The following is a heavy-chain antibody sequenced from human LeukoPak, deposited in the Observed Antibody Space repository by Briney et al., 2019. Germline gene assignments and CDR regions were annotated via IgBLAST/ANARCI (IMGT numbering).Heavy chain of an antibody. Sequence: SETLSLTCTVSGGSISSYYWSWIRQPPGKGLEWIGYIYYSGSTNYNPSLKSRVTISVDTSKNQFSLELSSVTAADTAVYYCARGDLWFGELSRFDPWGQGTLVTVSS. D-gene: IGHD3-10*01. J-gene: IGHJ5*02. V-gene: IGHV4-59*01. CDR1: GGSISSYY. CDR3: ARGDLWFGELSRFDP. CDR2: IYYSGST.